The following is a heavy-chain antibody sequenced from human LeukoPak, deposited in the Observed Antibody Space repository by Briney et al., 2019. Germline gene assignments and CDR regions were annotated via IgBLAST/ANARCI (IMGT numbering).Heavy chain of an antibody. CDR1: GFTFSDYF. V-gene: IGHV3-21*01. Sequence: SGGSLRLSCAASGFTFSDYFMNWVRQAPGKGLEWVSSMSRSSSYIYYADSVKGRFTISRDNAKNSLYLQMNSLRAEDTAVYYCAKDQGIKGPVGATVGWGQGTLVTVSS. J-gene: IGHJ4*02. CDR2: MSRSSSYI. D-gene: IGHD1-26*01. CDR3: AKDQGIKGPVGATVG.